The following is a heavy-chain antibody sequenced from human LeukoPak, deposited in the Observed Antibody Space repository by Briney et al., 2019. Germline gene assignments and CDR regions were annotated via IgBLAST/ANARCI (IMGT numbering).Heavy chain of an antibody. V-gene: IGHV4-30-4*01. CDR2: IYYSGST. CDR1: GGSISSGDYY. Sequence: SQTLSLTCTVSGGSISSGDYYWSWIRQPPGKGLEWIGYIYYSGSTYYNPSLKSRVTISVDTSKNQFSLKLSSVTAADTAVYYCARETKPRPSIMITFGGVIVRGDAFDIWGQGTMVTVSS. CDR3: ARETKPRPSIMITFGGVIVRGDAFDI. J-gene: IGHJ3*02. D-gene: IGHD3-16*02.